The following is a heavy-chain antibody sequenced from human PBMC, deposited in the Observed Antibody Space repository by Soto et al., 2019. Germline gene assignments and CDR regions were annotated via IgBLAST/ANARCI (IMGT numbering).Heavy chain of an antibody. J-gene: IGHJ6*02. V-gene: IGHV3-23*01. CDR2: ISGSGDST. CDR3: AKDRDGAAAGPTKFYGMDV. Sequence: EVQLLESGGGLVQPGGSLRLSCAASGFTFSSYAMSWVRPAPGKGLEWVSVISGSGDSTYYADSARGRFTISRDNSKNTLYLLMNSLRAEDTAVYYCAKDRDGAAAGPTKFYGMDVWGQGTTVTVSS. CDR1: GFTFSSYA. D-gene: IGHD6-13*01.